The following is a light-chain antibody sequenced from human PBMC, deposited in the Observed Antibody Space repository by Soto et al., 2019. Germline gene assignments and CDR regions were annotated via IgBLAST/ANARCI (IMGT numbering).Light chain of an antibody. CDR3: ASWDDRLGAVI. Sequence: QSVLTQPPSASGTPGQRVFISCSGSSSNIGGTNYAYWYQQLPGAAPKLLMHSNNLRPSGVPERISGSKSGTSASLAISGLRSEVEAVYYCASWDDRLGAVIFGGGTKVTVL. CDR1: SSNIGGTNY. V-gene: IGLV1-47*02. J-gene: IGLJ2*01. CDR2: SNN.